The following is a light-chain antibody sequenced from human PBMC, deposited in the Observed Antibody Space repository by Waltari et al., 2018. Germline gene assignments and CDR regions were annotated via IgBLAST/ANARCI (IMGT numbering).Light chain of an antibody. CDR1: PPNTGNKY. CDR3: GTWDSSLSVGV. CDR2: ENN. Sequence: QSVLTQPPSVSAAPGQKVTISCSGSPPNTGNKYVSWYQQFTGTAHKLLIYENNKRPSGTPDRFSGSKSGTSATLDIHGLQTGDEANYYCGTWDSSLSVGVLGGGTKVTVL. V-gene: IGLV1-51*01. J-gene: IGLJ2*01.